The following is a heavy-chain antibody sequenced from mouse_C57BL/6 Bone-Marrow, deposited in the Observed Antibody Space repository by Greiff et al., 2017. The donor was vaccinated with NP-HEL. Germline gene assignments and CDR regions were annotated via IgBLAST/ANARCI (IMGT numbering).Heavy chain of an antibody. J-gene: IGHJ3*01. V-gene: IGHV5-12*01. CDR1: GFTFSDYY. Sequence: EVQRVESGGGLVQPGGSLKLSCAASGFTFSDYYMYWVRQTPEKRLEWVAYISNGGGSTYYPDTVKGRFTISRDNAKNTLYLQMSRLKSEDTAMYYCARHEVAYWGQGTLVTVSA. CDR3: ARHEVAY. CDR2: ISNGGGST.